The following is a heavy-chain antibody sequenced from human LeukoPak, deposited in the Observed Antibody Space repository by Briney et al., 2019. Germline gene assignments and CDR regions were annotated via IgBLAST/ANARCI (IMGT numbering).Heavy chain of an antibody. CDR2: IYPGDSDT. J-gene: IGHJ4*02. V-gene: IGHV5-51*01. CDR3: ARNYYGSGSYYYPFDY. D-gene: IGHD3-10*01. Sequence: GESLKISCKGSGYSFPTYWIGWVRQMPGKGLEWMGIIYPGDSDTRYSPSFQGQVTISADKSISTAYLQWSSLKASDTAMYYCARNYYGSGSYYYPFDYWGQGTLVTVSS. CDR1: GYSFPTYW.